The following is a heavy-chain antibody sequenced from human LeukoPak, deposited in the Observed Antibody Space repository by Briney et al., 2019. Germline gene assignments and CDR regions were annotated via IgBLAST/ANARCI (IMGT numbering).Heavy chain of an antibody. V-gene: IGHV3-23*01. CDR1: GFTFSSYA. CDR2: ISGSGGST. J-gene: IGHJ4*02. Sequence: GGSLRLSCAASGFTFSSYAMSWVRQAPGKGLEWVSAISGSGGSTYYADSVKGRFTISRDNFKNTLYLQMNSLRAEDTAVYYCARPMTTVTTWNGDFDYWGQGTLVTVSS. CDR3: ARPMTTVTTWNGDFDY. D-gene: IGHD4-17*01.